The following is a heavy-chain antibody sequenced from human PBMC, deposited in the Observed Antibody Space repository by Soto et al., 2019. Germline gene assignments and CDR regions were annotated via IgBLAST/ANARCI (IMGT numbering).Heavy chain of an antibody. D-gene: IGHD1-26*01. CDR1: GLTFTDDW. Sequence: PGGSLSLSCVTYGLTFTDDWMSWVRQAPGKGLEWVANIKRDESEKNYLDSVKVRFTITINNAKNSLYLQMNSLRAEHTAVYYCASYRIRGTYYLRGVTYFFEEWGQGAPVTVSS. CDR2: IKRDESEK. J-gene: IGHJ4*02. V-gene: IGHV3-7*03. CDR3: ASYRIRGTYYLRGVTYFFEE.